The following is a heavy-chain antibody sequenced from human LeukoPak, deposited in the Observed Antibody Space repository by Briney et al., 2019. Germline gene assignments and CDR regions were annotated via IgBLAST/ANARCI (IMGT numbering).Heavy chain of an antibody. CDR2: ISWNSGSI. Sequence: PGGSLRLSCAASGFTFDDYAMHWVRQAPGKGLEWVSSISWNSGSIGYADSVKGRFTISRDNAKNSLYLQMNSLRAEDTALYYCAKVLNRRAIVMGVNFDYWGQGTLVTVSS. J-gene: IGHJ4*02. D-gene: IGHD5-18*01. CDR1: GFTFDDYA. V-gene: IGHV3-9*01. CDR3: AKVLNRRAIVMGVNFDY.